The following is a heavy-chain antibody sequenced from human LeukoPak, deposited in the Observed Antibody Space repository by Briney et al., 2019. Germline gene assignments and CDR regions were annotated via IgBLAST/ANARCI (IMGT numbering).Heavy chain of an antibody. J-gene: IGHJ3*02. CDR2: IKPEYT. Sequence: ASVKVSCKASGYSVANFDINWVRQATGQGLEWVGFIKPEYTGYARRFQGRVTMTMNTSMRTAYMELSSLRSEDTAVYYCAWYIPGAGFDIWGQGTMVTVSS. D-gene: IGHD1-1*01. V-gene: IGHV1-8*01. CDR1: GYSVANFD. CDR3: AWYIPGAGFDI.